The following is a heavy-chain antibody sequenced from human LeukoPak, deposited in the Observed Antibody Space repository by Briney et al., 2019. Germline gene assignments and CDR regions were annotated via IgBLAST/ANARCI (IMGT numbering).Heavy chain of an antibody. V-gene: IGHV3-21*01. J-gene: IGHJ5*02. D-gene: IGHD2-15*01. CDR2: ISSSSTSI. CDR3: AAGYCSGGRCYPGCFDP. Sequence: GGSLRLSCAVSGFTFSRYTMNWVRQAPGRGLEWVSSISSSSTSIYYAASVKGRFTISRDNAKNSLYLQMNSLRAEDTAVYYCAAGYCSGGRCYPGCFDPWGQGTLVTVSS. CDR1: GFTFSRYT.